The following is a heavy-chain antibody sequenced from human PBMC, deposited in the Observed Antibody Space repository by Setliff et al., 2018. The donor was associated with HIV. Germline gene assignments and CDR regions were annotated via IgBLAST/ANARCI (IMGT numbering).Heavy chain of an antibody. CDR1: GYTFTSYP. J-gene: IGHJ4*01. CDR3: ARNQGDSSGWYAGDY. D-gene: IGHD6-19*01. Sequence: ASVKVSCKASGYTFTSYPMHWVRQAPGQGLEWMGVINTSGGSAGYAEKFRGRVTMTRDTSTSTVYMDLHNLRSEDTAVYYCARNQGDSSGWYAGDYWGHGTLVTVSS. V-gene: IGHV1-46*01. CDR2: INTSGGSA.